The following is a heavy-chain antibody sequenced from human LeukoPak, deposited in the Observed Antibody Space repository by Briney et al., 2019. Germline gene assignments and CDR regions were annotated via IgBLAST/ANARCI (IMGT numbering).Heavy chain of an antibody. CDR3: AKDQASSGIYFDY. V-gene: IGHV3-23*01. J-gene: IGHJ4*02. Sequence: GESLRLSCAASGFTFSSYAMSWVRQAPGKGLEWVSTISGSGGSTFYPDSVKGRFTISRDNSKNTLYLQMNSLRAEDTAVYYCAKDQASSGIYFDYWGQGTLVTVSS. D-gene: IGHD3-22*01. CDR2: ISGSGGST. CDR1: GFTFSSYA.